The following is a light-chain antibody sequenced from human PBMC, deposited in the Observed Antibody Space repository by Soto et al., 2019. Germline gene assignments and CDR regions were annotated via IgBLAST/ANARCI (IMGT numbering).Light chain of an antibody. V-gene: IGKV3-15*01. CDR1: RSISNN. Sequence: IVMTQSPATLSASPGEIATLSCRASRSISNNVAWYQQKPGQAPRLLPYGTSTGATGIPARFSARVSGTEFTLTSSSQQSEDFSVYFCQQYNEWPPLTFGGGTKVEI. J-gene: IGKJ4*01. CDR2: GTS. CDR3: QQYNEWPPLT.